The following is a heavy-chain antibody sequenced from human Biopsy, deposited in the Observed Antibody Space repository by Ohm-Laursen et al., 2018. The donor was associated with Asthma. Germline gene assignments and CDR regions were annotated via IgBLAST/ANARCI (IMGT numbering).Heavy chain of an antibody. CDR3: ARKAGSCISRTCYSLDF. Sequence: SSVKVPCKSLGGTFNTYVIGWVRQAPGQGLEWMGGINSVFGTTTYPQKFQDRVTITADDSTSTVYMELSSLRSEDTAVYYCARKAGSCISRTCYSLDFWGQGTLATVSS. CDR1: GGTFNTYV. V-gene: IGHV1-69*01. J-gene: IGHJ4*02. D-gene: IGHD2-2*01. CDR2: INSVFGTT.